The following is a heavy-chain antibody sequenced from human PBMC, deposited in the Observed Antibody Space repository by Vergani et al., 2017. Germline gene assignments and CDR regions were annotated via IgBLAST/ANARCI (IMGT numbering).Heavy chain of an antibody. CDR1: GGPISSYY. Sequence: QVQLQELGPGLVKPSETLSLTCTVAGGPISSYYWSWIRQPSGKGLEWIGYIYYSGSTNYNPALKSRVTISVDTSKNQFSLKLSSVTAADTAVYYCARDTPYPYYYGMDVWGQGTTVTVSS. CDR3: ARDTPYPYYYGMDV. J-gene: IGHJ6*02. CDR2: IYYSGST. V-gene: IGHV4-59*01. D-gene: IGHD2-2*02.